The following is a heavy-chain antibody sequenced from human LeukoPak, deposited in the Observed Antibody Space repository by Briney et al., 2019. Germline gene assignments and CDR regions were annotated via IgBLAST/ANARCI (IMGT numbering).Heavy chain of an antibody. D-gene: IGHD3-22*01. J-gene: IGHJ4*02. Sequence: ASVKVTCKASGYTFTGYYMHWVRQAPGQGLEWMGWINPNSGGTNYAQKFQGRVTMTRDTSISTAYMELSRLRSDDTAVYYCAREHDSGGYYGYWGQGTLVTVSS. V-gene: IGHV1-2*02. CDR2: INPNSGGT. CDR3: AREHDSGGYYGY. CDR1: GYTFTGYY.